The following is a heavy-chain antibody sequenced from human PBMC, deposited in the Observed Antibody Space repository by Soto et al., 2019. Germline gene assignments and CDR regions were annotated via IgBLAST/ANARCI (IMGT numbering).Heavy chain of an antibody. V-gene: IGHV1-69*06. D-gene: IGHD3-3*01. J-gene: IGHJ4*02. CDR2: IIPIFGTA. CDR3: ARGRITIFGVVRGIYFDY. Sequence: WASVKVSCKASGGTFSSYAISWVRQAPGQGLEWMGGIIPIFGTANYAQKFQGRVTITADKSTSTAYMELSSLRSEDTAVYYCARGRITIFGVVRGIYFDYWGQGTLVTVSS. CDR1: GGTFSSYA.